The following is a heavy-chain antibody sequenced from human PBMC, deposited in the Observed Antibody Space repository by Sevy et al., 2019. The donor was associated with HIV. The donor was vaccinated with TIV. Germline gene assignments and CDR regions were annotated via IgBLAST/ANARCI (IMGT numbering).Heavy chain of an antibody. Sequence: GESLKISCGASGFTFSNAWMTWVRQAPGKGLEWVGRIKSKSEGGTTDYAAPVKGRFTISRDDSKNTLYLQMNSLKSDDTAVYYCTNHRGYCIDDVCGEYFDSWGQGTLVTVSS. D-gene: IGHD2-8*01. V-gene: IGHV3-15*01. CDR1: GFTFSNAW. CDR3: TNHRGYCIDDVCGEYFDS. CDR2: IKSKSEGGTT. J-gene: IGHJ4*02.